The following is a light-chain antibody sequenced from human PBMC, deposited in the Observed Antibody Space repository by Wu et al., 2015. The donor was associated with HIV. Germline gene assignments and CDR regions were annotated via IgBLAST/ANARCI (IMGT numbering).Light chain of an antibody. J-gene: IGKJ2*01. CDR3: QQSYTVPYT. V-gene: IGKV1-39*01. CDR2: RTS. Sequence: DIQMTQSPSSLSASVGDRVTITCRASQNTRIFLNWYQQKPGKAPKLLIYRTSTLQSGVPSRFSGSGSGTDFTLTISSLQPDDFATYYCQQSYTVPYTFGQGTQLEIK. CDR1: QNTRIF.